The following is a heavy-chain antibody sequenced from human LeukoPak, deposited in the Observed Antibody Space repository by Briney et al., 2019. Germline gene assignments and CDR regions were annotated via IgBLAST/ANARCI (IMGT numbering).Heavy chain of an antibody. V-gene: IGHV6-1*01. CDR3: ARRLTQYDCFDP. Sequence: SQTLSLTCAISGDSVSGNSVTWNWIRQSPSRGLEWLGRTYYRSTWYNDYAVSVRGRITVNPDTSKNQFSLHLNSVTPEDTAVYYCARRLTQYDCFDPWGQGILVTVSS. CDR1: GDSVSGNSVT. D-gene: IGHD2-2*01. CDR2: TYYRSTWYN. J-gene: IGHJ5*02.